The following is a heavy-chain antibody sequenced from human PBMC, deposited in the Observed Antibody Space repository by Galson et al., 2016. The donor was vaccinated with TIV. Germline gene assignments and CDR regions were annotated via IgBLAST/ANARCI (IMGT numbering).Heavy chain of an antibody. CDR1: GDSVSSNSA. J-gene: IGHJ6*02. Sequence: CAISGDSVSSNSAWNWFRQSPSRGLEWLGRTYYRSKWYNDYALSVKSRITINPDTSKNQFSLQLNSMTPGDTAVYYCARDRTLPGYYYNGMDVWGQGTTVTVSS. CDR2: TYYRSKWYN. D-gene: IGHD1/OR15-1a*01. CDR3: ARDRTLPGYYYNGMDV. V-gene: IGHV6-1*01.